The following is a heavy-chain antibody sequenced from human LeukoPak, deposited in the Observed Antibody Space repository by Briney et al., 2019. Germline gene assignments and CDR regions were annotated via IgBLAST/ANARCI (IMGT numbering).Heavy chain of an antibody. J-gene: IGHJ4*02. V-gene: IGHV3-30*02. D-gene: IGHD6-13*01. Sequence: GGSLRLSCAASGFTFKSYGMHWVRQAPGKGLEWVAFIRSDETKQYYVDSVKGRFTISRDNSKNTLYLQMNSLRPEDTAVYYCAKGTSTSWSVGYWGQGNLVTVSS. CDR1: GFTFKSYG. CDR2: IRSDETKQ. CDR3: AKGTSTSWSVGY.